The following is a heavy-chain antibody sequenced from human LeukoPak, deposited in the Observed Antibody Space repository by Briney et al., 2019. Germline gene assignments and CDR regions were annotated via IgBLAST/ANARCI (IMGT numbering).Heavy chain of an antibody. CDR3: ARETKERFFAHY. V-gene: IGHV1-2*02. CDR1: GYTFTGYY. D-gene: IGHD3-3*01. J-gene: IGHJ4*02. Sequence: ASVKVSCKASGYTFTGYYMHWVRQAPGQGLEWMGWINPNSGGTNYARKFQGRVTMTRDTSISTAYMELSRLRSDDTAVYYCARETKERFFAHYWGQGTLVTVSS. CDR2: INPNSGGT.